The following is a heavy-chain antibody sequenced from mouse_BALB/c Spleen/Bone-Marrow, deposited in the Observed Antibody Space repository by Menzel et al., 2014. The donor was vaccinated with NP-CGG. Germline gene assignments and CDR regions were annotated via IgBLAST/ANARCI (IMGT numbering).Heavy chain of an antibody. Sequence: VQLQQSGAELVKPGASVKLSCKASGYTFTSYYMCWVKQRPGQGLEWIGEINPSNGGTNFNEKFKSKATLTVDKSSSTAYMSLSNLTSEDSAVYYCTRSRRAMDHWGQGTLVTVSS. CDR1: GYTFTSYY. D-gene: IGHD2-12*01. J-gene: IGHJ4*01. CDR2: INPSNGGT. V-gene: IGHV1S81*02. CDR3: TRSRRAMDH.